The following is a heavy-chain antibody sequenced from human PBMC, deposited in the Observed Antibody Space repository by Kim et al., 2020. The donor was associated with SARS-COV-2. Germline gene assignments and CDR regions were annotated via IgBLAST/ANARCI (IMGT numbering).Heavy chain of an antibody. V-gene: IGHV4-39*07. CDR2: INDSGNT. D-gene: IGHD2-2*02. CDR3: ASGAIWRDYFDP. CDR1: SGPISSATYY. Sequence: SETLSLTCTVSSGPISSATYYWGWIRQPPGKGLEWIGAINDSGNTFYTPSLKSRVTMSVDTSKSQFSLKLRSVTAADTAVYYCASGAIWRDYFDPWGQGT. J-gene: IGHJ5*02.